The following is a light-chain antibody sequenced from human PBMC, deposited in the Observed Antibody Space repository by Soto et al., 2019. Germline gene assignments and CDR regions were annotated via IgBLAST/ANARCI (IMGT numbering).Light chain of an antibody. CDR1: SSDVGSYNL. CDR3: CSYAGSRTHVL. CDR2: EVS. Sequence: QSVLTQPASVSGSPGQSITISCIGNSSDVGSYNLVSWYQQHPGKAPKVLIYEVSERPSGVSNRFSGSKSGNTASLTISGLQAEDEAEYYCCSYAGSRTHVLFGGGTPLTVL. J-gene: IGLJ2*01. V-gene: IGLV2-23*02.